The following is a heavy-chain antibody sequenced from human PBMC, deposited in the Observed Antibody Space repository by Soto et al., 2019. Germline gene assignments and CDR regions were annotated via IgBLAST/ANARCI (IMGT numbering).Heavy chain of an antibody. V-gene: IGHV4-31*03. CDR3: ARVETLQYFDY. J-gene: IGHJ4*02. D-gene: IGHD4-4*01. Sequence: SETLSLTCTVSGGSISSTGYYWSWIRQHPGEGLEWIGYIYYSGNTFYNPSLKSRVTISVDASKNQFSLKLTSVTAADTAVYYCARVETLQYFDYWGQGTLVTVSS. CDR1: GGSISSTGYY. CDR2: IYYSGNT.